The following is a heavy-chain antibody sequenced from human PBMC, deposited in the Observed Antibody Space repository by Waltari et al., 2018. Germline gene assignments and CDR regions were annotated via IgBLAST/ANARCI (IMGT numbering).Heavy chain of an antibody. J-gene: IGHJ4*02. CDR1: GGSISSGSYY. D-gene: IGHD6-13*01. CDR3: AGSVSGYSSSWSPGRSHYFDY. Sequence: QVQLQESGPGLVKPSQTLSLTCTVSGGSISSGSYYWSWIRQPAGKGLEWIGRIYTSGRPNNHPALRSRVTISVDTSKNQFSLKLSCVTAADTAVYYCAGSVSGYSSSWSPGRSHYFDYWGQGTLVTVSS. V-gene: IGHV4-61*02. CDR2: IYTSGRP.